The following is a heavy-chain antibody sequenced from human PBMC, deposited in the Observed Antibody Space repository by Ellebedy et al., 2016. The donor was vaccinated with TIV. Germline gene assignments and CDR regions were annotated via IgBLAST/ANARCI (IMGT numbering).Heavy chain of an antibody. Sequence: GGSLRLXXAASGFTFSSYSMNWVRQAPGKGLEWVSYISSSSSTIYYADSVKGRFTISRDNAKNSLYLQMNSLRAEDTAVYYCARDWGWELLPDAFDIWGQGTMVTVSS. J-gene: IGHJ3*02. V-gene: IGHV3-48*04. D-gene: IGHD1-26*01. CDR2: ISSSSSTI. CDR1: GFTFSSYS. CDR3: ARDWGWELLPDAFDI.